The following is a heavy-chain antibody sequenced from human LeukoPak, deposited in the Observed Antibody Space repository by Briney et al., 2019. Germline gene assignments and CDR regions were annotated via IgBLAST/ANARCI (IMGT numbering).Heavy chain of an antibody. CDR1: GFTFSSYA. J-gene: IGHJ4*02. D-gene: IGHD1-26*01. CDR3: AKDSGSYQLDY. Sequence: GRSLRLSCAASGFTFSSYAMHWVRQAPGKGLEWVAVISYDGSNKYYADSVRGRFTISRDNSKNTLYLQMNSLRAEDTAVYYCAKDSGSYQLDYWGQGTLVTVSS. V-gene: IGHV3-30*04. CDR2: ISYDGSNK.